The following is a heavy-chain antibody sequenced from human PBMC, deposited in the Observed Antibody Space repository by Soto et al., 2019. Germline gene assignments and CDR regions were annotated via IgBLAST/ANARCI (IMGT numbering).Heavy chain of an antibody. D-gene: IGHD3-22*01. V-gene: IGHV1-2*04. CDR3: ARNHRPDYSDSSGYALDT. CDR1: GYTFTGYY. Sequence: ASGKVRCQASGYTFTGYYMHGVLQAPGQVLDWLGWINPNSGGTNYSQNFQGWFTMTRDTSISTAYLELSRLRSADTAVYHCARNHRPDYSDSSGYALDTWAQGTMVTASS. CDR2: INPNSGGT. J-gene: IGHJ3*02.